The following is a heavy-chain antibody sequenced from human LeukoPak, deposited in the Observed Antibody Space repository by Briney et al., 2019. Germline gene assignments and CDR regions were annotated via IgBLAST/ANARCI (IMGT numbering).Heavy chain of an antibody. J-gene: IGHJ4*02. CDR2: ISASGNTM. V-gene: IGHV3-11*01. CDR1: GFTFSDFY. D-gene: IGHD3-10*01. CDR3: ARDGSGSYDQ. Sequence: PGGSLRLSCAASGFTFSDFYMFWIRRAPGKGLEWVSYISASGNTMYYGDSVKGRFTISRDNAKNSLYLQMNSLRAEDTAVYYCARDGSGSYDQWGQGTLVTVSS.